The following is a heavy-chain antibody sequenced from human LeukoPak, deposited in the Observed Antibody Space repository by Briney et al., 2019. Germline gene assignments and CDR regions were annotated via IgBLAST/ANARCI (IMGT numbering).Heavy chain of an antibody. Sequence: ASVKVSFKASGYTFTSYGISWVRQAPGQGLEWMGWISAYNGNTNYAQKLQGRVTMTTDTSTSTAYMELSSLRSEDTAVYYCAADLGYCSGGSCYRDTNWFDPWGQGTLVTVSS. CDR2: ISAYNGNT. J-gene: IGHJ5*02. CDR3: AADLGYCSGGSCYRDTNWFDP. D-gene: IGHD2-15*01. V-gene: IGHV1-18*01. CDR1: GYTFTSYG.